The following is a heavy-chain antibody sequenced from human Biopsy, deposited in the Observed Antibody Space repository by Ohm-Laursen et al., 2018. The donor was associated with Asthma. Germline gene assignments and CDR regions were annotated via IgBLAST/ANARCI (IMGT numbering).Heavy chain of an antibody. Sequence: VKAGCEISGYRLTDLWMHWGRQAPGQGLEWMGGHDHEEGGTVNARRFQGRVTMTEDTSTDTAYMELSSLSSDDTAVYYCASDFPKDYVRYNFQFWGQGTLVTVSS. CDR1: GYRLTDLW. CDR3: ASDFPKDYVRYNFQF. J-gene: IGHJ4*02. CDR2: HDHEEGGT. D-gene: IGHD4-17*01. V-gene: IGHV1-24*01.